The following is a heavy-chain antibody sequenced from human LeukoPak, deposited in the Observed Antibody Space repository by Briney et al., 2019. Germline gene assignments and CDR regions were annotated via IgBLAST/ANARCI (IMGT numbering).Heavy chain of an antibody. CDR2: ISAYNDYT. CDR1: GYTFTTYG. J-gene: IGHJ5*02. Sequence: ASVKVSCKASGYTFTTYGISWVRQAPGQGLEWMGWISAYNDYTNYAQKLQGRVTMTTDTSTSTAYMELRSLRSDDTAVYYCARGVGGYSSGWYETKNWFDPWGQGTLVTVSS. CDR3: ARGVGGYSSGWYETKNWFDP. D-gene: IGHD6-19*01. V-gene: IGHV1-18*01.